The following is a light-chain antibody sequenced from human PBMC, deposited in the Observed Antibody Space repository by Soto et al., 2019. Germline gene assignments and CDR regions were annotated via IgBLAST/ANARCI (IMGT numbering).Light chain of an antibody. CDR1: QSISNY. V-gene: IGKV1-39*01. Sequence: DIQMTQSPSSLSVSVGDRVTITCQASQSISNYLNWYQQTPGKAPKLLIYASFNLQSGVPSRFSGSGFGTDFTLSISSLEPEDFATYYCQQSYSTPYTFGQGTKLEIK. CDR2: ASF. CDR3: QQSYSTPYT. J-gene: IGKJ2*01.